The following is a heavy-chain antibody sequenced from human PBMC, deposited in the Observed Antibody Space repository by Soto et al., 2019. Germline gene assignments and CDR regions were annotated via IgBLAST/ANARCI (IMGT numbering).Heavy chain of an antibody. D-gene: IGHD4-17*01. CDR3: ARVQLGDSLDD. J-gene: IGHJ4*02. CDR2: ISNSGTTK. V-gene: IGHV3-48*03. Sequence: EVRLEESGGTLVQPGGSLRLSCVGSGFTLSSFEVTWVRQAPGKGLEWLSYISNSGTTKHYADSVKGRITVSRDNAKNSVHLQLNSLSAEDTGIYYCARVQLGDSLDDWRQGTLVTVSS. CDR1: GFTLSSFE.